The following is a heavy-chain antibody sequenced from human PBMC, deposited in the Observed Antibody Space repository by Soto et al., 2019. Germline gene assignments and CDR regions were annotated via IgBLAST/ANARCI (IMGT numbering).Heavy chain of an antibody. CDR3: ARESGGGYNWFDP. CDR1: GGSISSGGYY. J-gene: IGHJ5*02. V-gene: IGHV4-31*03. CDR2: IYYSGST. D-gene: IGHD3-16*01. Sequence: PSETLSLTCTVSGGSISSGGYYWSWIRQHPGKGLEWIGYIYYSGSTYYNPSLKSRVTISVDTSKNQFSLKLSSVTAADTAVYYGARESGGGYNWFDPWGQGTPVTVYS.